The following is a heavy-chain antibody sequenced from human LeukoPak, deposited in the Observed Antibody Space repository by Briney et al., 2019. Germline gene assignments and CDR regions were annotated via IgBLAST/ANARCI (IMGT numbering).Heavy chain of an antibody. V-gene: IGHV4-59*01. D-gene: IGHD6-6*01. CDR1: GGAISSYY. J-gene: IGHJ4*02. CDR3: ARVDPDSSSTLEVFDY. CDR2: IYYSGST. Sequence: PSETLSLTCTVSGGAISSYYWSWIRQPPGKGLEWIGYIYYSGSTNYNPSLKSRVTISVDTSKNQFSLKLSSVTAADTAVYYCARVDPDSSSTLEVFDYWGQGTLVTVSS.